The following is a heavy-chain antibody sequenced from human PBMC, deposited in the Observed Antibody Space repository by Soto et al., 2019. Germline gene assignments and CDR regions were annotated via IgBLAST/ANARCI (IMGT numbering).Heavy chain of an antibody. CDR1: GFSSSTYL. CDR3: VGALTYEVPYYYHGVDV. J-gene: IGHJ6*02. CDR2: IKQGGNEK. Sequence: GGSLRLSCAASGFSSSTYLMSWVRQAPGKGLEWVANIKQGGNEKFYVDSVKGRFTISRDNDKKSLYLQMDSLRVEDTAVYYCVGALTYEVPYYYHGVDVWGQGTTVTVSS. D-gene: IGHD3-16*01. V-gene: IGHV3-7*01.